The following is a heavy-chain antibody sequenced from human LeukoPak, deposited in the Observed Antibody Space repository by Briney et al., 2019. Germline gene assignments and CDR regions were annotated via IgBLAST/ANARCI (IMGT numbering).Heavy chain of an antibody. CDR2: IKSKTDGGTT. Sequence: GGSLRLSCAASGFTFSNAWMNWVRQAPGKGLEWVGRIKSKTDGGTTDYAAPVKGRFTISRDDSKNTLYLQMISLKTEDTAVYYCSTTYYYDSSEGYWGQGTLVTVSS. V-gene: IGHV3-15*07. CDR1: GFTFSNAW. CDR3: STTYYYDSSEGY. J-gene: IGHJ4*02. D-gene: IGHD3-22*01.